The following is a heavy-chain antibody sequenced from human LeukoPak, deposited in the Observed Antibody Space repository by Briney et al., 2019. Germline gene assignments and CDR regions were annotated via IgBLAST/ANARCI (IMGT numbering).Heavy chain of an antibody. CDR1: GFTVSSNY. CDR3: ARDYYDYVWGSYRDNWFDP. J-gene: IGHJ5*02. D-gene: IGHD3-16*02. V-gene: IGHV3-53*01. Sequence: GGSLRLSCAASGFTVSSNYMSWVRQAPGKGLEWVSVIYSGGSTYYADSVKGRFTISRDNSKNTLYLQMNSLRAEDTAVYYCARDYYDYVWGSYRDNWFDPWGQGTLVTVSS. CDR2: IYSGGST.